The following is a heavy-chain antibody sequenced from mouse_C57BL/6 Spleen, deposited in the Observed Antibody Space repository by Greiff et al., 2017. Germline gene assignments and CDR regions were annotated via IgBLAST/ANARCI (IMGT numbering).Heavy chain of an antibody. D-gene: IGHD3-1*01. CDR1: GFTFRSYA. CDR3: ARGEERGFFDY. J-gene: IGHJ2*01. Sequence: EVKLMASGGGLVKPGGSLKLSCAASGFTFRSYALSLVRQTPEKRLEWVATISDGGSYTYYPDNVKGRFTISRDNAKNNLYLQMSHLKSEDTAMYYCARGEERGFFDYWGQGTTLTVSS. CDR2: ISDGGSYT. V-gene: IGHV5-4*03.